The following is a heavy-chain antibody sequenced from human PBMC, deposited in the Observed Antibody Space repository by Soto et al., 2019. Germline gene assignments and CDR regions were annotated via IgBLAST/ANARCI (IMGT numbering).Heavy chain of an antibody. CDR3: ARLPTLYGSGSYYPPEFDY. V-gene: IGHV4-31*03. J-gene: IGHJ4*02. Sequence: PSETLSLTCTFSGGSISSGGYYWSWIRQHPGKGLEWIGYIYYSGSTYYNPSLKSRVTISVDTSKNQFSLKLSSVTAADTAVYYCARLPTLYGSGSYYPPEFDYWGQGTLVTVSS. CDR1: GGSISSGGYY. CDR2: IYYSGST. D-gene: IGHD3-10*01.